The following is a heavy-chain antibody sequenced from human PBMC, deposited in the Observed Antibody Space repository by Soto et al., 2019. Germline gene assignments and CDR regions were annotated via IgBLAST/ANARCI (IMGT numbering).Heavy chain of an antibody. CDR1: GGSISSGGYA. CDR3: ARDSLTGNYFDP. J-gene: IGHJ5*02. CDR2: IYHSGYT. V-gene: IGHV4-30-2*01. Sequence: QMRLQESGSGLVKPSQTLSLTCAVSGGSISSGGYAWNWIRQPPGKGLEWIGYIYHSGYTSYNPSLKNRVTISVDKSKYQFSLTLSFVTAADTAVYYCARDSLTGNYFDPWGQGTLVTVSS. D-gene: IGHD1-7*01.